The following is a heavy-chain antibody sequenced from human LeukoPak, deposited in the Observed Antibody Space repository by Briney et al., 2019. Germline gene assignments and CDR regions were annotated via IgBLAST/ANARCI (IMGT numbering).Heavy chain of an antibody. Sequence: GGSLRLSCAASGFTFDDYAMHWVRQVPGKALGWVSLISGDGGSTYYADSVKGRFTISRDNSKNSLYLQMNSLRTADTALYYCAKVSPIRFVASSGWFELGYWGQGTLVTVSS. D-gene: IGHD6-19*01. CDR1: GFTFDDYA. CDR2: ISGDGGST. J-gene: IGHJ4*02. V-gene: IGHV3-43*02. CDR3: AKVSPIRFVASSGWFELGY.